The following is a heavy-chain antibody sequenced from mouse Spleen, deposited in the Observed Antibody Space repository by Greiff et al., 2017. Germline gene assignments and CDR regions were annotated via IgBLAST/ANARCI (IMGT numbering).Heavy chain of an antibody. CDR2: IYPRSGNT. CDR1: GYTFTSYG. CDR3: GLYGSSYYAMDY. D-gene: IGHD1-1*01. V-gene: IGHV1-81*01. Sequence: VKLMESGAELARPGASVKLSCKASGYTFTSYGISWVKQRTGQGLEWIGEIYPRSGNTYYNEKFKGKATLTADKSSSTAYMELRSLTSEDSAVYFCGLYGSSYYAMDYWGQGTSVTVSS. J-gene: IGHJ4*01.